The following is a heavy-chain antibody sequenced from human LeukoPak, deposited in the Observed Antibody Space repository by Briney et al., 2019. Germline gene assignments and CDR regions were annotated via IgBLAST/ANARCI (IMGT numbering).Heavy chain of an antibody. V-gene: IGHV4-4*09. CDR2: IYTSGST. J-gene: IGHJ5*02. CDR3: ASTTKLAWFDP. D-gene: IGHD3-9*01. Sequence: SETLSLTCTVSGGSISSYYWSWIRQPPGKGLEWIGYIYTSGSTNYNPSLKSRVTISVDTSKNQFSLKLSSVTAADTAVYYCASTTKLAWFDPWGQGTLVTVSS. CDR1: GGSISSYY.